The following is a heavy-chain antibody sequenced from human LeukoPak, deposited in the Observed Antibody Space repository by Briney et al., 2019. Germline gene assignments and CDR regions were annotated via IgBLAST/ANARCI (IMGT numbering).Heavy chain of an antibody. V-gene: IGHV3-23*01. Sequence: GGSLRLSCAASGFTFSSYAMSWVRQAPGKGLEWVSAISGSGGSTYYADSVKDRFTISRDNSKNTLYLQMNSLRAEDTAVYYCAKSSGELPYFDYWGQGTLVTFSS. D-gene: IGHD1-26*01. CDR3: AKSSGELPYFDY. CDR1: GFTFSSYA. CDR2: ISGSGGST. J-gene: IGHJ4*02.